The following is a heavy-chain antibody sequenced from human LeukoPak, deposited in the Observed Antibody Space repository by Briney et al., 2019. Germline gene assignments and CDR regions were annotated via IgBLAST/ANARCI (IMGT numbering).Heavy chain of an antibody. CDR2: KNHNGNVN. D-gene: IGHD3-22*01. Sequence: GGSLRLSCAASGFTSSSYWMNWARQAPGKGLEWVASKNHNGNVNYYVDSVKGRFTISRDNAKNSLYLQMNSLRDEDTAVYYCARDQTYYYDSSGYYSTNYYYGMDVWGQGTTVTVSS. V-gene: IGHV3-7*01. CDR1: GFTSSSYW. CDR3: ARDQTYYYDSSGYYSTNYYYGMDV. J-gene: IGHJ6*02.